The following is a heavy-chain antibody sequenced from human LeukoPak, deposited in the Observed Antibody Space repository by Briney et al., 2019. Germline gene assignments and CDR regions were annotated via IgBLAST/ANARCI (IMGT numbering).Heavy chain of an antibody. V-gene: IGHV4-39*01. J-gene: IGHJ5*02. CDR1: GGSISSSSYY. CDR3: ARRGYCSSTSCYEYWFDP. Sequence: PSETLSLTCTVSGGSISSSSYYWGWVRQPPGKGLEWIGIIYYSGSTYYNPSLKSRLTISVDTSKNQFSLKLSSVTATDTAVYYCARRGYCSSTSCYEYWFDPWGQGTLVTVSS. CDR2: IYYSGST. D-gene: IGHD2-2*01.